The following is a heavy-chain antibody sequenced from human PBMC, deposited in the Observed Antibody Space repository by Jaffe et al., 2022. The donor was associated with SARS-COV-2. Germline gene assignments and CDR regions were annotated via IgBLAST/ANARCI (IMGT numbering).Heavy chain of an antibody. CDR2: INSDGSST. CDR3: ARVVVAATPFYYYYYGMDV. V-gene: IGHV3-74*01. J-gene: IGHJ6*02. Sequence: EVQLVESGGGLVQPGGSLRLSCAASGFTFSSYWMHWVRQAPGKGLVWVSRINSDGSSTSYADSVKGRFTISRDNAKNTLYLQMNSLRAEDTAVYYCARVVVAATPFYYYYYGMDVWGQGTTVTVSS. CDR1: GFTFSSYW. D-gene: IGHD2-15*01.